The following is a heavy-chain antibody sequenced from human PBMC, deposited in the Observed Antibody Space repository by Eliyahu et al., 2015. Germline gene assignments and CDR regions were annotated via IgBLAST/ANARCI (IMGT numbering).Heavy chain of an antibody. CDR2: INHSEST. V-gene: IGHV4-34*01. Sequence: QVQLQQWGAGLLKPSETLTLTCDVYGGSFXGSXWXWXRQPPGKGLEWIGEINHSESTNYNPSLKSRVTISVDTSKNQFYLKLSSVTAADTAMYYCARGPNIKLLWFGESPSHYYMDVWGKGTTVTVSS. CDR1: GGSFXGSX. D-gene: IGHD3-10*01. J-gene: IGHJ6*03. CDR3: ARGPNIKLLWFGESPSHYYMDV.